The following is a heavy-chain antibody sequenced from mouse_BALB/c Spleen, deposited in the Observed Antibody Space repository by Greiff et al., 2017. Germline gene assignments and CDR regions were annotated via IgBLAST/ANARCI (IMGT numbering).Heavy chain of an antibody. J-gene: IGHJ3*01. CDR1: GYSITSDYA. V-gene: IGHV3-2*02. D-gene: IGHD5-5*01. CDR3: AREGSYLYWFAY. CDR2: ISYSGST. Sequence: DVQLQESGPGLVKPSQSLSLTCTVTGYSITSDYAWNWIRQFPGNKLEWMGYISYSGSTSYNPSLKSRISITRDTSKNQFFLQLNSVTTEDTATYYCAREGSYLYWFAYWGQGTLVTVSA.